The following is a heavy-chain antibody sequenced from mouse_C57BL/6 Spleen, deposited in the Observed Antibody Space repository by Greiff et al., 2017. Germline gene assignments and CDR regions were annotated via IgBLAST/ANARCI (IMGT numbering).Heavy chain of an antibody. Sequence: VKLMESGAELVKPGASVKISCKASGYAFSSYWMNWVKQRPGKGLEWIGQIYPGDGDTNYNGKFKGKATLTADKSSSTAYMQLSSLTSEDSAVYFCARLGRGGFAYWGQGTLVTVSA. V-gene: IGHV1-80*01. J-gene: IGHJ3*01. CDR3: ARLGRGGFAY. CDR2: IYPGDGDT. CDR1: GYAFSSYW. D-gene: IGHD4-1*01.